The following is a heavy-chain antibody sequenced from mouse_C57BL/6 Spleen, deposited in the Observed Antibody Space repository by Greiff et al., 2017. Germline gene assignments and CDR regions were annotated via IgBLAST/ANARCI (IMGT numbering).Heavy chain of an antibody. CDR1: GYTFTDYE. CDR3: TLTQQFAY. Sequence: QVQLQQSGAELVRPGASVTLSCKASGYTFTDYEMHWVKQTPVHGLEWIGAIDPETGGTAYNQKFQGKATMTADTSSNTAYLQLSSLTSEDTAVYYCTLTQQFAYWGQGTLVTVSA. CDR2: IDPETGGT. J-gene: IGHJ3*01. V-gene: IGHV1-15*01.